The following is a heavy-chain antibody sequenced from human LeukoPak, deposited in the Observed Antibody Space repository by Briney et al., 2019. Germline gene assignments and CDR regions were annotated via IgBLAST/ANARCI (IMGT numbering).Heavy chain of an antibody. CDR1: GFTFSIFT. J-gene: IGHJ4*02. CDR2: ISYDGRIK. D-gene: IGHD3-10*01. CDR3: AREDGYYFDY. V-gene: IGHV3-30*04. Sequence: GRSLRLSCAVSGFTFSIFTTRWVRQAPGRGLEWVAVISYDGRIKYYADSVKGRLTISRDSSKNTLYLQMSSGRAEDTAVYYCAREDGYYFDYWGQGTPVTVSS.